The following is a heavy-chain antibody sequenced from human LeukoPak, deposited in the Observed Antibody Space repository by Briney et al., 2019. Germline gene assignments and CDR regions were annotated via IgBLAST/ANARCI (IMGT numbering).Heavy chain of an antibody. CDR1: GGSISSYY. Sequence: SETLSLTCTVSGGSISSYYWSWIRQPPGKGLEWIGYIYYSGSTNYNPSLKSRVTISVDTSKNQFSLKLSSVTAADTAVYHCARSPYYYGSGSYLNFDYWGQGTLVTVSS. CDR3: ARSPYYYGSGSYLNFDY. V-gene: IGHV4-59*01. J-gene: IGHJ4*02. CDR2: IYYSGST. D-gene: IGHD3-10*01.